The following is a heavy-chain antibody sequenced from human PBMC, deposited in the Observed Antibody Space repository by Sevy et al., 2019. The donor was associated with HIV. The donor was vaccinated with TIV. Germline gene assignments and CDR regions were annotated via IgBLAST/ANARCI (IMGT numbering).Heavy chain of an antibody. CDR2: LIPIFRTS. Sequence: ASVKVSCKASGGNLHNYGINWVRQAPGQGLEWMGGLIPIFRTSTYAQNFRGRITFAADDSTSAFYLEMSRLRADDTAVYYCSRGRGPAAIWYAFDSWGQGTMVTVS. D-gene: IGHD2-2*01. CDR1: GGNLHNYG. J-gene: IGHJ3*02. V-gene: IGHV1-69*13. CDR3: SRGRGPAAIWYAFDS.